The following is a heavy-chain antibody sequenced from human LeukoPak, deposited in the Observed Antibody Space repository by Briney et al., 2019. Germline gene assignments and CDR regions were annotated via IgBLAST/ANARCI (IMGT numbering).Heavy chain of an antibody. CDR2: IRYDETNK. CDR1: GFSFSSFG. Sequence: GGSLRLSCAASGFSFSSFGMHSVRQAPGKGLEWVAFIRYDETNKFYADSVKGRFTISRDNSNNTLYLQMNSLRAEDSAVYHCAKSQRGYCSSTSCYGDYWGQGTLVTVSS. V-gene: IGHV3-30*02. J-gene: IGHJ4*02. D-gene: IGHD2-2*03. CDR3: AKSQRGYCSSTSCYGDY.